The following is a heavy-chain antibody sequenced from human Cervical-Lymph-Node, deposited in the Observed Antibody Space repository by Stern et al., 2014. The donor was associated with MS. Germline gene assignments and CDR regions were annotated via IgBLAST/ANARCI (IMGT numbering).Heavy chain of an antibody. Sequence: HVQLQESGPGLVKPSETLSLTCTVSGGSISSYYWSWIRQHPGKGLEWIGYIYYSGSTNYNPSLKSRVTISVDTSKNQFSLKLSSVTAADTAVYYCARTNIAAAGTRGYYFDYWGQGTLVTVSS. CDR2: IYYSGST. CDR3: ARTNIAAAGTRGYYFDY. D-gene: IGHD6-13*01. CDR1: GGSISSYY. V-gene: IGHV4-59*01. J-gene: IGHJ4*02.